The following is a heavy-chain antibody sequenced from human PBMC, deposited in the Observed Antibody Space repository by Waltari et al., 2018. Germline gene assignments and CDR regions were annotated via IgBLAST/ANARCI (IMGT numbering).Heavy chain of an antibody. J-gene: IGHJ4*02. Sequence: QVQLVQSGAEVRKPGASVTVSCDTSGYTFSGSYIHWVRQAPGQGPEWMGRIIPNSGGTSYAQKFQGRVTMTRDTSITTAYMELRSLTSDDTAVYYCARGNWGYFFDYWGQGTLVTVSS. V-gene: IGHV1-2*06. CDR1: GYTFSGSY. CDR3: ARGNWGYFFDY. CDR2: IIPNSGGT. D-gene: IGHD7-27*01.